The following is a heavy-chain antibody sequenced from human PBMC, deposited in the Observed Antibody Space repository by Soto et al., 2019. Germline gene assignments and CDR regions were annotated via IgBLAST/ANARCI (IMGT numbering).Heavy chain of an antibody. Sequence: GGALRLSCAASGFTFSSYNMNWVRQAPGKGLEWVSSISSSSSYIYYADSVKGRFTISRDNAKNSLYLQMNSLRAEDTAVYYCARGIGEQWLVRNSYYYYGMDVWGQGTTVTVSS. J-gene: IGHJ6*02. CDR1: GFTFSSYN. CDR2: ISSSSSYI. V-gene: IGHV3-21*01. CDR3: ARGIGEQWLVRNSYYYYGMDV. D-gene: IGHD6-19*01.